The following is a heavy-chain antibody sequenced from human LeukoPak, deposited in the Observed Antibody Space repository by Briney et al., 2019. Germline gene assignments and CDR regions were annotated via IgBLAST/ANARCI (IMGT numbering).Heavy chain of an antibody. V-gene: IGHV3-64*01. D-gene: IGHD5-24*01. CDR3: ARGGMATIKVSDY. Sequence: GGSLRLSCAASGFTFSSYAMHWVRLAPGKGLEYVSAISSNGGSTYYANSVKGRFTISRDNSKNTLYLQMGSLRAEDMAVYYCARGGMATIKVSDYWGQGTLVTVSS. CDR2: ISSNGGST. CDR1: GFTFSSYA. J-gene: IGHJ4*02.